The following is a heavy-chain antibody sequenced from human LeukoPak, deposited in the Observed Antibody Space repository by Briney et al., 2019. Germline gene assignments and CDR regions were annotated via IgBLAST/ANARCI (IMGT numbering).Heavy chain of an antibody. CDR1: GYTFTSYG. V-gene: IGHV1-18*01. Sequence: ASVKVSCKASGYTFTSYGISWVRQAPGQGLEWMGWISAYNVNTNYAQKLQGRVTMTTDTSTSTAYMELRSLRSDDTAVYYCARPFMGGYCSSTSCTNNWFDPWGQGTLVTVSS. J-gene: IGHJ5*02. CDR2: ISAYNVNT. D-gene: IGHD2-2*01. CDR3: ARPFMGGYCSSTSCTNNWFDP.